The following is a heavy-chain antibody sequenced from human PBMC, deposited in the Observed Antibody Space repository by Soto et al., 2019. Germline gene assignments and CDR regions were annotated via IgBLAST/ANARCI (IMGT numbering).Heavy chain of an antibody. CDR3: ATTGTMILGTTFDY. V-gene: IGHV3-15*07. CDR1: GFTFSNAW. Sequence: GGSMRLSCAASGFTFSNAWMNWVRQAPGKGLERLGRIKTKTDGGTTDYAAPVKGRFTISRDDSKNTRNMQMNSLKTEDTAVHFRATTGTMILGTTFDYWGQGTLGSVCS. CDR2: IKTKTDGGTT. D-gene: IGHD3-22*01. J-gene: IGHJ4*02.